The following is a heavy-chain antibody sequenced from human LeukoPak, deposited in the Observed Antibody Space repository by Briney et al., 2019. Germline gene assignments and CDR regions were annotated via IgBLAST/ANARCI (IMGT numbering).Heavy chain of an antibody. J-gene: IGHJ6*03. CDR2: ITSSSSYI. CDR1: GFIFSSYS. CDR3: ARRFLGYCSGGSCRRVYYYYYMDV. D-gene: IGHD2-15*01. V-gene: IGHV3-21*01. Sequence: RSGGSLRLSCAASGFIFSSYSMNWVRQAPGKGLEWVSSITSSSSYIYYADSVKGRFTLSRDNAKNSLYLQMNSLRAEDTAVYYCARRFLGYCSGGSCRRVYYYYYMDVWGKGTTVTVSS.